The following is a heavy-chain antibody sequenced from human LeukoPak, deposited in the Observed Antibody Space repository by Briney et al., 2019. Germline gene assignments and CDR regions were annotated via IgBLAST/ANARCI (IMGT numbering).Heavy chain of an antibody. CDR2: INPDTGGT. CDR3: ARDSVLGAK. D-gene: IGHD1-26*01. Sequence: ASVKVSCMASRYTLTGYYMHWVRQAPGQGREWMGRINPDTGGTNYAQKFQGRVAMTRDTSISTAYLDLSSLTSDDTDVYYCARDSVLGAKWGQGTLVTVSS. J-gene: IGHJ4*02. V-gene: IGHV1-2*05. CDR1: RYTLTGYY.